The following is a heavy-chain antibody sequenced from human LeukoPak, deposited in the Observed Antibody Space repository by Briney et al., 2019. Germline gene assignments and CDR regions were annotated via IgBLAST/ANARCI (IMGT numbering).Heavy chain of an antibody. J-gene: IGHJ5*02. CDR1: GYSFTSYW. CDR3: ARQAMGGIYGYCSGGGCYSVGWFDP. Sequence: GESLKISCKGSGYSFTSYWIGWVRQMPGKGLEWMGIINPRDSDTRYSPSFQGQVTISADKSISTAYLQWSSLKASDTAMYYCARQAMGGIYGYCSGGGCYSVGWFDPWGQGTLVTVSS. D-gene: IGHD2-15*01. CDR2: INPRDSDT. V-gene: IGHV5-51*01.